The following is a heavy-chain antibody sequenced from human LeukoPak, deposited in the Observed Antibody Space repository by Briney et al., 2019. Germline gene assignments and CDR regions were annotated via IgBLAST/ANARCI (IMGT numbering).Heavy chain of an antibody. CDR3: VRDGLREFDY. J-gene: IGHJ4*02. V-gene: IGHV3-74*01. CDR2: INTDGTGA. D-gene: IGHD5-24*01. Sequence: PGGSLRLSCAASGFTFSNHWMHWVRQAPGKGLVWVSNINTDGTGASYADSVRGRFTISGDNAKNALYLQMNSLRAEDTAVYHCVRDGLREFDYWGQGTLVTVSS. CDR1: GFTFSNHW.